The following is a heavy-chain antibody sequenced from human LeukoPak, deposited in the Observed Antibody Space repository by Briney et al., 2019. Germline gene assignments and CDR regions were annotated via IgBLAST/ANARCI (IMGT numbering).Heavy chain of an antibody. CDR3: ARDGWFGDYNWFDP. CDR1: GFTFSSYS. Sequence: GESLRLSCAASGFTFSSYSMNWVRQAPGKELEWVSYISSASNTIYYADSVKGRFTISRDNAKNSLYLQMNSLRAEDTAMYYCARDGWFGDYNWFDPWGQGTLVTVSS. CDR2: ISSASNTI. V-gene: IGHV3-48*01. J-gene: IGHJ5*02. D-gene: IGHD3-10*01.